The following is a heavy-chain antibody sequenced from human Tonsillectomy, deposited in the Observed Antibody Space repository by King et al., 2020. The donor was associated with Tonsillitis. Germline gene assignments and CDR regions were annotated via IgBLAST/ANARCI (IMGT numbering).Heavy chain of an antibody. J-gene: IGHJ3*01. CDR1: GGTFSSYA. CDR3: ARDYRDYYDSSGFQGAFDF. V-gene: IGHV1-69*01. D-gene: IGHD3-22*01. Sequence: VQLVESGAEVKKPGSSVKVSCKASGGTFSSYALSWVRQTPGQGLEWMGGIIPIFGTANYAQKFQGRVTITADESTRTAYMELSSLTSEDTAVYYCARDYRDYYDSSGFQGAFDFWGQGTMVTVSS. CDR2: IIPIFGTA.